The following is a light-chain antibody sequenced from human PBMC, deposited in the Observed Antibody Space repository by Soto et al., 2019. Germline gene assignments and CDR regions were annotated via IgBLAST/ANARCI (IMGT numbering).Light chain of an antibody. V-gene: IGLV2-11*01. CDR1: SNYLGPYNY. J-gene: IGLJ2*01. CDR3: CSYADPDVE. CDR2: DVD. Sequence: QSALTQRRSVSGSPGQSVAISGTGISNYLGPYNYVSWYQQHPGKPTKLIIFDVDKRPSGVPYLFPGSKSGDAASLTISRLQPDYEAAYYCCSYADPDVELGGGTTLTVL.